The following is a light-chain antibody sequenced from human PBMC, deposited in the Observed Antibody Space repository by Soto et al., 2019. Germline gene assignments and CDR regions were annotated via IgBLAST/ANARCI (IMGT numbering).Light chain of an antibody. V-gene: IGKV1-5*03. CDR2: KAS. J-gene: IGKJ1*01. CDR3: QHYNSYSEA. Sequence: DIQMTQSPSPLSGSVGDRFTITCRASQTISSWLAWYQQKQGKXPKXXIYKASTLKSGVPSRFSGSGYGTECTITISSLQPDDGATYDGQHYNSYSEAFGQGTQVDI. CDR1: QTISSW.